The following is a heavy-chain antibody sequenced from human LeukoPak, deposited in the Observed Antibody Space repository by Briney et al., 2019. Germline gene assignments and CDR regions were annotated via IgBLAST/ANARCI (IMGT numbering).Heavy chain of an antibody. V-gene: IGHV3-30*18. CDR2: ISYDGSNK. J-gene: IGHJ4*02. Sequence: GRSLRLSCAASGFTFSSYGMHWLRQAPGQGLVWVAVISYDGSNKYYADSVKGRFTISRDNSNNTLYLQMNSLRAEDTAVYYCANGRALTWAIVVVPAAEFDYWGQGTLVTVSS. D-gene: IGHD2-2*01. CDR3: ANGRALTWAIVVVPAAEFDY. CDR1: GFTFSSYG.